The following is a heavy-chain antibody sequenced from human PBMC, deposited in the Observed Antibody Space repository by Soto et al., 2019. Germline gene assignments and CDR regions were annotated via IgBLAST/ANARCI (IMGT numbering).Heavy chain of an antibody. CDR2: VHYSGST. CDR3: ARQHYYDSSGYYTWN. Sequence: QLQLQESGPGLVKPSETLSLTCSVSGGSIRSNIYYWGWIRQPPGKGLEWIATVHYSGSTYYTPSPKHPXTXTAHTSKNQFSLTLNSVPAADTAVYYCARQHYYDSSGYYTWNWGQGTLVTVSS. D-gene: IGHD3-22*01. CDR1: GGSIRSNIYY. V-gene: IGHV4-39*01. J-gene: IGHJ4*02.